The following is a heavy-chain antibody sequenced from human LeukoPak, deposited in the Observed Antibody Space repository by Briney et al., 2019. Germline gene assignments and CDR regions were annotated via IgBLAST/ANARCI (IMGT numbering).Heavy chain of an antibody. CDR2: ISAYNGNT. D-gene: IGHD3-16*02. V-gene: IGHV1-18*01. Sequence: GASVTVSCKASGYTFTSYGIRWVRQAPGQGLEWMGWISAYNGNTNYAQKLQGRVTMTTDTSTSTAYMELRSLRSDDTAVYYCASSYEDYVWGSYRCDYWGQGTLVTVSS. J-gene: IGHJ4*02. CDR1: GYTFTSYG. CDR3: ASSYEDYVWGSYRCDY.